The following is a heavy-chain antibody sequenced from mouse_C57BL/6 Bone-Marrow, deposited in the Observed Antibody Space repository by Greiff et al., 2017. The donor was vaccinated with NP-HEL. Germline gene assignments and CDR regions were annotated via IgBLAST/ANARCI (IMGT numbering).Heavy chain of an antibody. D-gene: IGHD2-2*01. J-gene: IGHJ2*01. CDR1: GYSIPSDY. Sequence: EVKLVESGPSLAKPSQTLSLTCSVSGYSIPSDYWNWIRKFPGNKLEYMGYISYSGSTYYNPSLKSRISITRDTSKNQYYLQLNSVTTEDTATYYCARVQWLKDYFDYWGQGTTLTVSS. CDR3: ARVQWLKDYFDY. V-gene: IGHV3-8*01. CDR2: ISYSGST.